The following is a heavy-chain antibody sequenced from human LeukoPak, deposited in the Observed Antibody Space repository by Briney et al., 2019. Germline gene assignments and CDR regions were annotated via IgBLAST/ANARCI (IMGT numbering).Heavy chain of an antibody. CDR2: ISGSGSST. D-gene: IGHD3-10*01. J-gene: IGHJ4*02. CDR1: GFTFSSCA. CDR3: VKDGYASGSYPNYFGS. V-gene: IGHV3-23*01. Sequence: PGGSLRLSCAASGFTFSSCAMSWVRQAPGKGLEWVSGISGSGSSTYYADSVKGRFTISRDNSKNTLYLQMNSLRAEDTAVYYCVKDGYASGSYPNYFGSWGQGTLVTVSS.